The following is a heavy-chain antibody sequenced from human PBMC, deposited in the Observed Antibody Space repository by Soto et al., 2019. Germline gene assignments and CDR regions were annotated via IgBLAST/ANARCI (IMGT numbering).Heavy chain of an antibody. Sequence: GGSLRLSCAASGFTFSSYGMNWVRQAPGKGLEWVASISSDSTYTHYADSVKGRFTTSRDNAKNSLYLQMSSLRVEDTAVYYCARGRIVVVPAAHYYGMDVCGQGTTVTVSS. CDR2: ISSDSTYT. V-gene: IGHV3-21*01. J-gene: IGHJ6*02. CDR1: GFTFSSYG. CDR3: ARGRIVVVPAAHYYGMDV. D-gene: IGHD2-2*01.